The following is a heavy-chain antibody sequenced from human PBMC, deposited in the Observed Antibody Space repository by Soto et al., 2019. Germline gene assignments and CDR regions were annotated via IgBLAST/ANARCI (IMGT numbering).Heavy chain of an antibody. D-gene: IGHD1-7*01. J-gene: IGHJ2*01. CDR3: AGAHTQLRYFDL. Sequence: ASVKVSCKASAYTFTSYAMHWVRQAPGQRLEWMGWINAGNGNTKYSQKFQGRVTITRDTSASTAYMELSSLRSEDTAVYYCAGAHTQLRYFDLWGRGTLVTVSS. CDR1: AYTFTSYA. CDR2: INAGNGNT. V-gene: IGHV1-3*01.